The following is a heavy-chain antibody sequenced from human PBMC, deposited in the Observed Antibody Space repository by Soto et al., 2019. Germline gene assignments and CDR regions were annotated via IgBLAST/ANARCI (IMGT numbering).Heavy chain of an antibody. V-gene: IGHV3-21*01. CDR2: ISSSSSYL. CDR3: ARDFVDYYNSGRNYYYGMDV. J-gene: IGHJ6*02. Sequence: EVQVVESGGGLVKPGGSLRLSCAASGFIFNTYSMSWVRQAPGKGLEWVSSISSSSSYLYYADSVKGRFTISRDNAKNSLYLQMNSLRAEDTAVYYCARDFVDYYNSGRNYYYGMDVWGQGTTVTVSS. D-gene: IGHD3-10*01. CDR1: GFIFNTYS.